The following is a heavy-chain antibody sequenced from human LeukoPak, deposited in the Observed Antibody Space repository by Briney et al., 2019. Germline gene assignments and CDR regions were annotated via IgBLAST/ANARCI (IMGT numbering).Heavy chain of an antibody. CDR3: ARDDTAVAGTELDY. Sequence: GGSLRLSCASGFTFSSYSMNWVRQAPGKGLEWVSSISSSSSYIYYADSVKGRFTISRDNAKNSLYLQMNSLRAEDTAVYYCARDDTAVAGTELDYWGQGTLVTVSS. J-gene: IGHJ4*02. D-gene: IGHD6-19*01. V-gene: IGHV3-21*01. CDR2: ISSSSSYI. CDR1: GFTFSSYS.